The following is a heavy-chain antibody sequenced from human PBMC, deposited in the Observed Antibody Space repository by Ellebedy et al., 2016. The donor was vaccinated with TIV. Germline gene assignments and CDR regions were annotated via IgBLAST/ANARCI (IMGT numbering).Heavy chain of an antibody. J-gene: IGHJ4*02. CDR1: DAAISTTNSW. D-gene: IGHD2-21*01. V-gene: IGHV4-4*02. CDR2: IFHTGVT. Sequence: SETLSLXCIVSDAAISTTNSWWSWVCPPPGKGLEWIGEIFHTGVTNYNPSLWGRVAMSVDKSRSQLSLHLTSVTAADTAVYYCVKFAAYCLEYWGQGALVTVSS. CDR3: VKFAAYCLEY.